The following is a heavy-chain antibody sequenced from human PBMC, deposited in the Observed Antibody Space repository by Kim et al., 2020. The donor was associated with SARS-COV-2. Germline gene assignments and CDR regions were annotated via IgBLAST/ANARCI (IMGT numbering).Heavy chain of an antibody. V-gene: IGHV1-2*02. CDR1: GYTFSGSY. J-gene: IGHJ4*02. D-gene: IGHD4-17*01. CDR3: ARADYCMGAGQRPFDY. CDR2: INPNSGGT. Sequence: ASVKVSCKASGYTFSGSYMHWLRQAPGQGLEWMGWINPNSGGTNYAQKFQGRVIMTRDTSINTAYMEVSRLISDDTAVYYCARADYCMGAGQRPFDYWGQGTLVTVSS.